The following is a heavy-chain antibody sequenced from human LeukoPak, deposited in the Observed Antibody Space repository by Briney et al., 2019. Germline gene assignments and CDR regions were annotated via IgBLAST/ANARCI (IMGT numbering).Heavy chain of an antibody. J-gene: IGHJ4*02. CDR1: GFTFSSYA. CDR3: AKDRSGSYSGFDY. CDR2: ISGSGGST. D-gene: IGHD1-26*01. Sequence: PGGSLRLSCAASGFTFSSYAMSWVRQAPGKGLEWVSVISGSGGSTYYADSAKGRFTISRDSSKNTLYLQMNSLRAEDTAVYYCAKDRSGSYSGFDYWGQGTLVTVFS. V-gene: IGHV3-23*01.